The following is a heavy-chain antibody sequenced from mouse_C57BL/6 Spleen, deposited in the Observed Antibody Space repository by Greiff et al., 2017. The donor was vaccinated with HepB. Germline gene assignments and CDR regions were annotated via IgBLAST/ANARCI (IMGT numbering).Heavy chain of an antibody. J-gene: IGHJ2*01. V-gene: IGHV1-31*01. D-gene: IGHD1-1*01. Sequence: EVKLQQSGPELVKPGASVKISCKASGYSFTGYYMPWVKQSHGNILDWIGYIYPYNGVSSYNQKFKGKATLTVDKSSSTAYMELRSLTSEDSAVYYCARLEDYGSRKGYFDYWGQGTTLTVSS. CDR2: IYPYNGVS. CDR3: ARLEDYGSRKGYFDY. CDR1: GYSFTGYY.